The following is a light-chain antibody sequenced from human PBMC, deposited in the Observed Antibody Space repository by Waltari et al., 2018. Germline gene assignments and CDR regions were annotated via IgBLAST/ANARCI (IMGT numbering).Light chain of an antibody. CDR2: AAS. CDR1: QDISSY. V-gene: IGKV1-9*01. Sequence: IQLTQSPSSLSASVGDRVTIACRASQDISSYLAWYQQKPRTAPKLLIYAASILQSGVPSRFSGSGSGTDFTLTISSLQPEDFATYYCQQLNSYPSFGGGTKVEIK. J-gene: IGKJ4*01. CDR3: QQLNSYPS.